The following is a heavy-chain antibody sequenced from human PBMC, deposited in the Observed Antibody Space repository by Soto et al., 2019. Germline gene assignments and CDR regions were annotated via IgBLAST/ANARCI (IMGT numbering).Heavy chain of an antibody. CDR1: GFTFSSYP. V-gene: IGHV3-23*01. D-gene: IGHD3-10*01. J-gene: IGHJ3*01. CDR2: LSGSGGST. Sequence: EVQLLESGGGLVLPGGSLRLSCAASGFTFSSYPMSWVRQAPGKGLEWVSALSGSGGSTYYADSVKGRFTIPRDNSKNTLYLLMNSLRAEETAVDYCAENPVLKRWFYDSFDLWGQGTMVTVSS. CDR3: AENPVLKRWFYDSFDL.